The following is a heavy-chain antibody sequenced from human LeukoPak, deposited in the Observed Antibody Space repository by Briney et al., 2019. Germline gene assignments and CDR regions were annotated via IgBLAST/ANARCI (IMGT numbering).Heavy chain of an antibody. CDR2: ISSSSSYI. D-gene: IGHD4-17*01. V-gene: IGHV3-21*01. CDR1: GFTFSSYW. CDR3: ARSYGAQYYFDY. Sequence: GGSLRLSCAASGFTFSSYWMSWVRQAPGKGLEWVSSISSSSSYIYYADSVKGRFTISRDNAKNSLYLQMNSLRAEDTAVYYCARSYGAQYYFDYWGQGTLVTVSS. J-gene: IGHJ4*02.